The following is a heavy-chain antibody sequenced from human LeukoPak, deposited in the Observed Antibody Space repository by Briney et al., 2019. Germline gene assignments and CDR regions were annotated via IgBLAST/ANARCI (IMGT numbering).Heavy chain of an antibody. CDR1: GGSITSSNW. CDR3: ARDKVVPHLVYFDL. Sequence: SGTLSLTCAISGGSITSSNWWTWVRQPPGKGLEWVGEIYLRGNTNYNPSLESRVSISVDESKTQLSLRLESVTAADTAVYYCARDKVVPHLVYFDLWGRGTLVTVSS. J-gene: IGHJ2*01. CDR2: IYLRGNT. D-gene: IGHD3-22*01. V-gene: IGHV4-4*02.